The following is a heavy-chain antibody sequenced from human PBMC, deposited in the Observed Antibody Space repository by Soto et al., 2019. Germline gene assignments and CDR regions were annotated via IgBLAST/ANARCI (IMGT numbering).Heavy chain of an antibody. CDR1: GGSVTISNW. D-gene: IGHD1-26*01. CDR3: ARGGYYFYMDV. V-gene: IGHV4-4*02. CDR2: IHHSGST. Sequence: QVQLQESGPGLVKPSGTLSLTCAVSGGSVTISNWWSWVRQTPGKGREWIGQIHHSGSTNYNPSLTSRGTISVDKSKNQFSLEMKSVTAADTAVYYCARGGYYFYMDVWGKGTTVTVSS. J-gene: IGHJ6*03.